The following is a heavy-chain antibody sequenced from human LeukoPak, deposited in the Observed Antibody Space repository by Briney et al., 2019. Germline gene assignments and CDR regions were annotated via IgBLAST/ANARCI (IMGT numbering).Heavy chain of an antibody. CDR3: ARDLFDDYSLDY. V-gene: IGHV3-69-1*01. Sequence: GGSLRLSCAASGFTFSSYSMNWVRQAPGKGLQWVSSISCSSFIYYADSVKGRFTISRDNAKNSLYLQMNSLRAEDTAVYYCARDLFDDYSLDYWGQGTLVTVSS. D-gene: IGHD3-16*01. J-gene: IGHJ4*02. CDR2: ISCSSFI. CDR1: GFTFSSYS.